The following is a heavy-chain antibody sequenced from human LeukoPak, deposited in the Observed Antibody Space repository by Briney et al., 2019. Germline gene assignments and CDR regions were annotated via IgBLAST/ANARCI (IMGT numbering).Heavy chain of an antibody. J-gene: IGHJ4*02. Sequence: SETLSLTCGVSGGSISPYYWSWIRQPPGKEPEWIAFIFYTGSAHYKSSLTSRVTISVDTSKNQFSLKLSSVTAADTAVYYCARVEVDRDSGSYTFDYWGQGTLVTVSS. CDR2: IFYTGSA. CDR3: ARVEVDRDSGSYTFDY. D-gene: IGHD1-26*01. V-gene: IGHV4-59*01. CDR1: GGSISPYY.